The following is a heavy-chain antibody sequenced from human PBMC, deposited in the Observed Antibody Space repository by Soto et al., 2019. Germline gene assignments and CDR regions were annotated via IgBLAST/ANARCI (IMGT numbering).Heavy chain of an antibody. J-gene: IGHJ4*02. V-gene: IGHV3-23*01. CDR2: ISGSGGST. Sequence: GGSLRLSCAASGFTFSSYAMSWVRQAPGKGLEWVSAISGSGGSTYYADSVKGRFTISRDNSKNTLYLQMNSLRAEDTAVYYCAKDPERYYYGSGSIDYWRQGTLVTVSS. D-gene: IGHD3-10*01. CDR3: AKDPERYYYGSGSIDY. CDR1: GFTFSSYA.